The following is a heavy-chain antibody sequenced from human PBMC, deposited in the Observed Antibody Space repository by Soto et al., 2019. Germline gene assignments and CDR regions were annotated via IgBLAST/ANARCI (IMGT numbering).Heavy chain of an antibody. V-gene: IGHV4-59*01. CDR2: IYYSGST. D-gene: IGHD5-18*01. CDR3: ARGRGDTAMAWYY. CDR1: GGSISSYY. Sequence: QVQLQESGPGLVKPSETLSLTCTVSGGSISSYYWSWIRQSPGKGLEWIGYIYYSGSTKYNPSLKSRVTISVDTSKTPFSLKLSSVTAADTAVYYCARGRGDTAMAWYYWGQGTLVTVSS. J-gene: IGHJ4*02.